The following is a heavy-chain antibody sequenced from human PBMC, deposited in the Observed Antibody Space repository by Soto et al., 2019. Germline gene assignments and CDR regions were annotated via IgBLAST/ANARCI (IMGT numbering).Heavy chain of an antibody. CDR1: GGSITSSSYY. CDR2: IYYTGST. J-gene: IGHJ4*02. Sequence: SETLSLTCTVSGGSITSSSYYWGWIRQPPGKGLEWIGSIYYTGSTYYNPSLKSRVTISVDTSKSQFSLKLRSVTAADTAVYYCMLGSGWKDFDYWGQGTLVTVSS. CDR3: MLGSGWKDFDY. D-gene: IGHD3-22*01. V-gene: IGHV4-39*01.